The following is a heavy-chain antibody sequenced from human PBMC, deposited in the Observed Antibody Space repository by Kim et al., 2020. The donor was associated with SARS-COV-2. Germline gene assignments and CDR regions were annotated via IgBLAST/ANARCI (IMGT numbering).Heavy chain of an antibody. CDR3: ARGWVGVVPSPILGLGPHYDYYVRDV. D-gene: IGHD1-26*01. J-gene: IGHJ6*02. V-gene: IGHV4-34*01. CDR1: VGSFSGYH. CDR2: TDHTGAI. Sequence: SETLSLRCAVYVGSFSGYHWSWVRQPPGRGLEWIGETDHTGAITYNPALKARAAISVDRSKNQISLQLTSVTAADTAVYFCARGWVGVVPSPILGLGPHYDYYVRDVWGRGTTVPVSS.